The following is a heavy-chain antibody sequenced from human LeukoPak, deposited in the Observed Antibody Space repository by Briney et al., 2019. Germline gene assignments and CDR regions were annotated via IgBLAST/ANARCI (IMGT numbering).Heavy chain of an antibody. CDR1: GFTFDDYA. J-gene: IGHJ3*02. D-gene: IGHD6-19*01. V-gene: IGHV3-9*01. Sequence: GGSLRLSCAASGFTFDDYAMHWVRPAPGKGLEWVSGISWNSGSIGYADSVKGRFTISRDNAKNSLYLQMNSLRAEDTALYYCAKDKRDSSGRERSAFDIWGQGTMVTVSS. CDR2: ISWNSGSI. CDR3: AKDKRDSSGRERSAFDI.